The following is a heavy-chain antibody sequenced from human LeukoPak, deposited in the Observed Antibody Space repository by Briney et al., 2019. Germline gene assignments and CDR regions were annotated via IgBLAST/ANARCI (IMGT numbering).Heavy chain of an antibody. CDR2: ISSSSSYI. J-gene: IGHJ6*03. D-gene: IGHD6-19*01. V-gene: IGHV3-21*01. Sequence: GGSLGLSCAASGFTFSSYSMNWVRQAPGKGLEWVSSISSSSSYIYYADSVKGRLTISRDNAKNSLYLQMNSLRAEDTAVYYCAREEAVAGSDSYYYYMDVWGKGTTVTVSS. CDR3: AREEAVAGSDSYYYYMDV. CDR1: GFTFSSYS.